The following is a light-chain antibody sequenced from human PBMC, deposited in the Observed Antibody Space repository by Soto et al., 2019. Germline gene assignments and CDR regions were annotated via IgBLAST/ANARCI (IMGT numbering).Light chain of an antibody. V-gene: IGKV1-5*01. J-gene: IGKJ3*01. CDR3: QHYNHYPFT. Sequence: DIQMTQSPSTLSASVGDRVTITCRASQSISSWVAWYQQKPGKAPKLLIYDASSLESGVQSRFSGSGSGTEVPLAISHQQPYDFTTNYSQHYNHYPFTYGTGTKVDIK. CDR2: DAS. CDR1: QSISSW.